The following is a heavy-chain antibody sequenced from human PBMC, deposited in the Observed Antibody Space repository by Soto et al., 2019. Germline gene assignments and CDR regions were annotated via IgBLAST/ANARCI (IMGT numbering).Heavy chain of an antibody. J-gene: IGHJ4*02. D-gene: IGHD6-6*01. CDR3: ARGHLGYSSSWFDY. CDR2: INHSGST. CDR1: GGSFSGYY. Sequence: SETLSLTCAVYGGSFSGYYWSWIRQPPGKGLEWIGEINHSGSTNYNPSLKSRVTISVDTSKNQFSLKLSSVTAADTAVYYCARGHLGYSSSWFDYWGQGTLVTVSS. V-gene: IGHV4-34*01.